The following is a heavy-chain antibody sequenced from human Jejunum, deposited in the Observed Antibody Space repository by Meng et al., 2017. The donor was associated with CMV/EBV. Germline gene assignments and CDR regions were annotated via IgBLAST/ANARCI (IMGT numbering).Heavy chain of an antibody. CDR1: FTVSSYA. Sequence: FTVSSYAMSGFRQAPGKGLEWVSAISGSGGSTYYADSVKGRFTISRDNSKNTLYLQMNSLRAEDTAVYYCAKYDIVVVPASRPDYWGQGTLVTVSS. D-gene: IGHD2-2*01. CDR3: AKYDIVVVPASRPDY. CDR2: ISGSGGST. J-gene: IGHJ4*02. V-gene: IGHV3-23*01.